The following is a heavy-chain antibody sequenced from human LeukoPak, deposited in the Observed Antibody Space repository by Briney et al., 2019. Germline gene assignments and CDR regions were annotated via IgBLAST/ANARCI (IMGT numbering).Heavy chain of an antibody. CDR3: AGDSSGYYYGSYYGMDV. CDR1: GGSISSYY. D-gene: IGHD3-22*01. Sequence: SETLSLTCTVSGGSISSYYWSWIRQPSGKGLEWIGYIYYSGSTNYNPSLKSRVTISVDTSKNQFSLKLSSVTAADTAVYYCAGDSSGYYYGSYYGMDVWGQGTTVTVSS. CDR2: IYYSGST. J-gene: IGHJ6*02. V-gene: IGHV4-59*01.